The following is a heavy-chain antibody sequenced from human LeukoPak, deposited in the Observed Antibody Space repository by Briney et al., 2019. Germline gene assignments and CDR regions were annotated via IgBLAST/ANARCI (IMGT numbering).Heavy chain of an antibody. D-gene: IGHD2-15*01. V-gene: IGHV3-23*01. CDR1: GFTFSSYA. J-gene: IGHJ4*02. Sequence: GGSLRLSCAASGFTFSSYAMNWVRQAPGKGLERVSGISGSGGSTNYVDSVKGRFTISRDNSKNTLYLQMNSLRAEDTAVYYCAKGALGYCSGGSCPIPFDYWGQGTLVTVSS. CDR2: ISGSGGST. CDR3: AKGALGYCSGGSCPIPFDY.